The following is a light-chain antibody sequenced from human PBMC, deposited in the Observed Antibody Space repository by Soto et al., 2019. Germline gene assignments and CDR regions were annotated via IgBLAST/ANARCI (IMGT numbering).Light chain of an antibody. Sequence: DIVMTQSPATLSVSPGERATLSCRASQNINTNLAWYQQKPGQAPRLLIYDASNRATGIPARFSGSGSGTDFTLTISSLEPEDFAVYYCQQRSNWPPWTFGQGTKVDIK. CDR1: QNINTN. V-gene: IGKV3-11*01. CDR3: QQRSNWPPWT. CDR2: DAS. J-gene: IGKJ1*01.